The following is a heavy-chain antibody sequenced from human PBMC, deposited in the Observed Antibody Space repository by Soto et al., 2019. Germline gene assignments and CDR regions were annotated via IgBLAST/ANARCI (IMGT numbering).Heavy chain of an antibody. CDR2: IYYSGVT. Sequence: QVQLQESGPGLVKPSQTLSLTCTVSGGSISSGGYYWSWIRQHPGKGLEWIGYIYYSGVTYYNPSLKSRGTISGDTSKNQFSLKLISATAADTSVYYCAIGYSSGYLGNWFDPWGQGTLVTVSS. CDR1: GGSISSGGYY. D-gene: IGHD3-22*01. V-gene: IGHV4-31*03. J-gene: IGHJ5*02. CDR3: AIGYSSGYLGNWFDP.